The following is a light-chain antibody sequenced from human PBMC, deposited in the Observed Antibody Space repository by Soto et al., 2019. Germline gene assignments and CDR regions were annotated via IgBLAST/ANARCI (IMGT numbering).Light chain of an antibody. CDR1: QTIFSW. J-gene: IGKJ2*03. V-gene: IGKV1-5*03. CDR3: QQYNSYPYS. Sequence: IQMTQSPSTLSASVGDRVSITCRASQTIFSWLVWYQQKPGKAPKLVIYKASSLESGVPSRYSGSGSGTEFTLTISGLQPDDFATYYCQQYNSYPYSFGQGTKLEIK. CDR2: KAS.